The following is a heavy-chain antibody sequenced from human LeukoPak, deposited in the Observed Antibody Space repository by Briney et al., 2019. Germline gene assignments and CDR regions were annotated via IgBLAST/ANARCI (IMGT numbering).Heavy chain of an antibody. Sequence: ASVKVSCKASGFTFSSSVLQWVRPAGGQRLEWIGWIVVGSGNTNYAQKFQQRVTISRDMSTTTAYMELSSLRSEDTAVYYCAAGFGYQLLPWGQGTLVTVSS. V-gene: IGHV1-58*01. D-gene: IGHD2-2*01. CDR1: GFTFSSSV. J-gene: IGHJ5*02. CDR3: AAGFGYQLLP. CDR2: IVVGSGNT.